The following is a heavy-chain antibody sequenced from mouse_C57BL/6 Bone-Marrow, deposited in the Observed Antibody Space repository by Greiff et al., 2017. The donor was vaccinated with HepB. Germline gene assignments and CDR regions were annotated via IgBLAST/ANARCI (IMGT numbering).Heavy chain of an antibody. CDR3: ARDREGHITTVVATDC. Sequence: EVKVEESGGGLVKPGGSLKLSCAASGFTFSSYAMSWVRQTPEKRLEWVATISGGGSYTYYPDNVKGRFTISRDNAKNNLYLQMSHLKSEDTAMYYCARDREGHITTVVATDCWGQRTTLTVSS. CDR2: ISGGGSYT. V-gene: IGHV5-4*01. J-gene: IGHJ2*01. D-gene: IGHD1-1*01. CDR1: GFTFSSYA.